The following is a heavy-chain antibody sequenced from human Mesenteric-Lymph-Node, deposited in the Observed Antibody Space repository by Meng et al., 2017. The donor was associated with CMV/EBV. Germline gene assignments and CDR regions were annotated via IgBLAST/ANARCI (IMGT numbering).Heavy chain of an antibody. CDR2: VRSDGTNE. J-gene: IGHJ5*02. CDR3: ARAPLGYCSGGSCYNWFDP. V-gene: IGHV3-30*02. CDR1: GFIFSNYG. D-gene: IGHD2-15*01. Sequence: GGSLRLSCAASGFIFSNYGVHWVRQAPGKGLEWVAFVRSDGTNEYYIDSVKGRFTISRDNAKNSLYLQMNSLRAEDTAVYYCARAPLGYCSGGSCYNWFDPWGQGTLVTVSS.